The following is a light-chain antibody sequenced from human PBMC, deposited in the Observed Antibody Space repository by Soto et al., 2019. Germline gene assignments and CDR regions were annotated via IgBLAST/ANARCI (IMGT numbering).Light chain of an antibody. V-gene: IGKV4-1*01. CDR3: QQYYTTPQT. Sequence: DIVMTQSPDSLAVSLGERATIDCKSSQSLLYGGNDRNYLAWYQHKPGQSPKLIMYWASTREAGVPDRFSGIGSGTHFTLAISILQAEDVAGYYCQQYYTTPQTFGQGTKLEIK. CDR1: QSLLYGGNDRNY. CDR2: WAS. J-gene: IGKJ2*01.